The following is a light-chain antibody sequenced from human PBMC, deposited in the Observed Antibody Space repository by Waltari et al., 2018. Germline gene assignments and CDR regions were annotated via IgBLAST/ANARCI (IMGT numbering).Light chain of an antibody. Sequence: DIVMTQSPYSLAVSLGEGATINCRSSQTVLHSSDNNNYSAWYQHKLGQPPKLLIYWASTRASGVPDRFSGSWSGTDFTLTISSLQAEDVAVYYCQQYYDTPRTFGQGTRVEIK. V-gene: IGKV4-1*01. CDR3: QQYYDTPRT. CDR1: QTVLHSSDNNNY. J-gene: IGKJ1*01. CDR2: WAS.